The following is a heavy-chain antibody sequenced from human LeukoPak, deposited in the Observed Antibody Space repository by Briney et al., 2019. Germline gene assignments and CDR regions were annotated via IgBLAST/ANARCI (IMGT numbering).Heavy chain of an antibody. CDR1: GGSISSYY. CDR3: ARSKGIAARPHFDY. D-gene: IGHD6-6*01. CDR2: IYTSGST. V-gene: IGHV4-4*07. J-gene: IGHJ4*02. Sequence: KPSETLSLTCTVSGGSISSYYWSWIRQPAGKGLEWIGRIYTSGSTNYNPSLKSRVTMSVDTPKNQFSLKLSSVTAADTAVYYCARSKGIAARPHFDYWGQGTLVTVSS.